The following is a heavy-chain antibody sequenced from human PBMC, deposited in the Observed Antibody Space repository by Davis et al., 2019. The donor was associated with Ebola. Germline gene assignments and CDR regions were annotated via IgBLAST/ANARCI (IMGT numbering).Heavy chain of an antibody. CDR2: ISGSGGST. J-gene: IGHJ3*02. CDR3: VAAFDI. CDR1: GFTFSSYA. Sequence: GESLKISCAASGFTFSSYAMSWVRQAPGKGLEWVSAISGSGGSTYYADSVKGRFTISRDNSKNTLYLQMNSLRAEDTAVYDCVAAFDIWGQGTMVTVSS. V-gene: IGHV3-23*01.